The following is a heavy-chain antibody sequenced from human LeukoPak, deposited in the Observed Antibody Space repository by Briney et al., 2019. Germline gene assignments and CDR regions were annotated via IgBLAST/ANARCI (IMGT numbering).Heavy chain of an antibody. J-gene: IGHJ4*02. V-gene: IGHV1-46*01. CDR3: ARGDLGYCSGGSCPSSYYFDY. CDR1: GYTFTSYY. D-gene: IGHD2-15*01. Sequence: ASVKVSCKASGYTFTSYYMHWVRQAPGQGLEWMGIINPSGGSTSYAQKFQGRVTMTRDTSTSTVYMELSSLRSEDTTVYYCARGDLGYCSGGSCPSSYYFDYWGQGTLVTVSS. CDR2: INPSGGST.